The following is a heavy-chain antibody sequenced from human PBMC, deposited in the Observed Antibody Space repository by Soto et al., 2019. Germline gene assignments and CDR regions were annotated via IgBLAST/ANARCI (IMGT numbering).Heavy chain of an antibody. CDR3: ARLRIATNNYKWFDP. J-gene: IGHJ5*02. V-gene: IGHV4-31*03. Sequence: SETLSLTCSVSGAALNSGNYYWSWIRQVPGKGLEWIGHIYVTGAVDYNLSLRDRITISQDTSERQFSLNLRLVTAADTAVYYCARLRIATNNYKWFDPWGQGTLVTVSS. CDR1: GAALNSGNYY. D-gene: IGHD2-21*01. CDR2: IYVTGAV.